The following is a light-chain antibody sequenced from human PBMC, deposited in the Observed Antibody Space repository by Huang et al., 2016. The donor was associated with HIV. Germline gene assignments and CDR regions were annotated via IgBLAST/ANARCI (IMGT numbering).Light chain of an antibody. J-gene: IGKJ2*01. V-gene: IGKV1-33*01. CDR2: DAS. CDR1: QDISNY. CDR3: QQYDYFPYT. Sequence: DIQMTQSPSSLSASVGDRVTITCQASQDISNYLNWFKQKPGKAPKLLIDDASNLQSGVPSRFSGSGSGTDFSLTISGLQPEDIATYYCQQYDYFPYTFGQGTRLDIK.